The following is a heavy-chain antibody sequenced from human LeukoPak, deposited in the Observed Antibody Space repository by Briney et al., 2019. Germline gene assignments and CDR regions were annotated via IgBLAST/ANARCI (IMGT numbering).Heavy chain of an antibody. CDR2: IYPGDSDT. D-gene: IGHD4-17*01. CDR1: GSNFTSYW. J-gene: IGHJ4*02. CDR3: ARQAVTYFDY. V-gene: IGHV5-51*01. Sequence: GESLKISSNGSGSNFTSYWICGVRQMPGKGLEWMGIIYPGDSDTRYSPSFQGQVTISADKSISTAYLQWRSLKASDTAMYYCARQAVTYFDYWGQGTLVTVSS.